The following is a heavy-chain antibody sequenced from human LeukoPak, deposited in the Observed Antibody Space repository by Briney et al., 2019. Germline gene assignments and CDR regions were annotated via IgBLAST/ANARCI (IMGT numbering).Heavy chain of an antibody. CDR3: ARDRAGLMRSYYYYGMDV. J-gene: IGHJ6*02. V-gene: IGHV3-66*01. Sequence: GGSLRLSCAASGFTVSSNYMSWVRQAPGKGLEWVSVIYSGGSTYYADSVKGRFTISRDNSKNTLYLQMNSLRAKDTAVYYCARDRAGLMRSYYYYGMDVWGQGTTVTVSS. D-gene: IGHD2-8*01. CDR1: GFTVSSNY. CDR2: IYSGGST.